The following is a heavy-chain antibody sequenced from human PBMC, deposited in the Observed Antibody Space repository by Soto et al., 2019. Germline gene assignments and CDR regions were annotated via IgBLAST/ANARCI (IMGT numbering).Heavy chain of an antibody. J-gene: IGHJ3*02. CDR2: FDPEDGET. Sequence: ASVEVSCKVSGYALTELSMHWVRQAPGKGLEWMGGFDPEDGETIYAQKFQGRVTMTEDTSTDTAYMELSSLRSEDTAVYYCATXKVYDFWSGYVAFDIWGQGTMVTVSS. D-gene: IGHD3-3*01. V-gene: IGHV1-24*01. CDR3: ATXKVYDFWSGYVAFDI. CDR1: GYALTELS.